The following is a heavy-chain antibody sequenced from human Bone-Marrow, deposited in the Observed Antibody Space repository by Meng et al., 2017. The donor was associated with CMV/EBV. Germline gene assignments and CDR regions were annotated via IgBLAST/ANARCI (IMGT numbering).Heavy chain of an antibody. V-gene: IGHV3-23*03. CDR2: IYSGGSST. CDR1: GLTFSSYA. CDR3: AKGRRWADSSGYYRTAFYFDY. D-gene: IGHD3-22*01. J-gene: IGHJ4*02. Sequence: GESLKISCAASGLTFSSYAMSWVRQAPGKGLEWVSIIYSGGSSTYYVDSVKGRFTISRDDPKNTLYLQMNSLRAEDTAVYYCAKGRRWADSSGYYRTAFYFDYWGQGTLVTGSS.